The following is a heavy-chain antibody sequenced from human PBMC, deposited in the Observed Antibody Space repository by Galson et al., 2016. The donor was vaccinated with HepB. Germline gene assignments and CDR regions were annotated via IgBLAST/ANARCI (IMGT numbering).Heavy chain of an antibody. Sequence: TLSLTCAVSGGSISSDDYSWSWIRQPPGKGLEWIGYIYHSGSTYYNPSLKSRVTISVDRSKNQFSLKLSSVTAADTAVYYCARPKTAGGGYYDFDYWGQGILVTVSS. CDR3: ARPKTAGGGYYDFDY. D-gene: IGHD3-22*01. CDR2: IYHSGST. CDR1: GGSISSDDYS. J-gene: IGHJ4*02. V-gene: IGHV4-30-2*01.